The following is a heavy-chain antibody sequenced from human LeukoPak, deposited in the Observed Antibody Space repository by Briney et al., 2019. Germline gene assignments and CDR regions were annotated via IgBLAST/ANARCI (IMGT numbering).Heavy chain of an antibody. CDR1: GFTFSFYG. J-gene: IGHJ6*02. Sequence: GGSLRLSCAASGFTFSFYGMSWVRQAPGKGLEWVSAISGSGGSTHYADSVKGRFTISRDNSKNTLYLQMNSLRADDTAVYCCANDIAAAAGALHYYGMDVWGQGTTVTVSS. V-gene: IGHV3-23*01. D-gene: IGHD6-13*01. CDR3: ANDIAAAAGALHYYGMDV. CDR2: ISGSGGST.